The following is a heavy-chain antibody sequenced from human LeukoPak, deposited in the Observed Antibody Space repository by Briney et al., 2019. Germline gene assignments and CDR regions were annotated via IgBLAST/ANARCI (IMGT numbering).Heavy chain of an antibody. Sequence: ASVKVSCKASGYTFTSYGISWVRQAPGQGLEWMGGIIPIFGTANYAQKFQGRVTITTDESTSTAYMELSSLRSEDTAVYYCASPNYDFWSGYSYYFDYWGQGTLVTVSS. CDR1: GYTFTSYG. CDR3: ASPNYDFWSGYSYYFDY. CDR2: IIPIFGTA. D-gene: IGHD3-3*01. J-gene: IGHJ4*02. V-gene: IGHV1-69*05.